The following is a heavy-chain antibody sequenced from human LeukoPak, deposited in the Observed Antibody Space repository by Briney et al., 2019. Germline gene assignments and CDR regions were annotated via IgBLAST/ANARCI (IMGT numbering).Heavy chain of an antibody. V-gene: IGHV3-30-3*01. CDR3: ARGLVVY. Sequence: GGSLRLSCAASGFTFSSYAMHWVRQAPGKGLEWVAVISYDGSNKYYADSVKGRFTIFRDNSKNTLYLQMNSLRAEDTAVYYCARGLVVYWGQGTLVTVSS. J-gene: IGHJ4*02. CDR1: GFTFSSYA. CDR2: ISYDGSNK.